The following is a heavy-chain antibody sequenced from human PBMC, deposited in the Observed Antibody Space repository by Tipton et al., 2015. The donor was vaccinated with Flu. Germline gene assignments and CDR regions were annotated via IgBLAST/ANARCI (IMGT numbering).Heavy chain of an antibody. CDR3: AKNERGAFDF. CDR1: GGSISSFF. Sequence: TLSLTCTVSGGSISSFFWTWIRQPAGKGLEWIGRVRSSGSTNYNPSLKSRVTMSVDTSKNQFSLSLSSVTAAATALYYCAKNERGAFDFWGQGTMVTVSS. D-gene: IGHD1-1*01. CDR2: VRSSGST. V-gene: IGHV4-4*07. J-gene: IGHJ3*01.